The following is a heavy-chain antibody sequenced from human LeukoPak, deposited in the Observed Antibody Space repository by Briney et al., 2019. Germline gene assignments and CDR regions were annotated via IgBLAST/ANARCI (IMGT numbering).Heavy chain of an antibody. D-gene: IGHD4-17*01. CDR2: IYYSGST. Sequence: SETLSLTCTVSGGSISSSSYYWGWIRQPPGKGLEWIGSIYYSGSTYYNPSLKSRVTISVDTSKNQFSLKLSPVTAADTAVYYCARLNGDYGGGDDYWGQGTLVTVSS. CDR1: GGSISSSSYY. V-gene: IGHV4-39*01. CDR3: ARLNGDYGGGDDY. J-gene: IGHJ4*02.